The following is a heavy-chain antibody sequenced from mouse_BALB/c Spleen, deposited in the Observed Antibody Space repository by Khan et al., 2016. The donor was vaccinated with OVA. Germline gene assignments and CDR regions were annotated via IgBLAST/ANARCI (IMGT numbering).Heavy chain of an antibody. V-gene: IGHV5-17*02. CDR2: MSSGSSTI. Sequence: EVQRVESGGGLVQPGGSRKLSCAASGFTFSSFGMHWVRQAPKKGLEWVAYMSSGSSTIYYVDTVKGRFTISRDNPKNTLFRQMTSLRSEDTAMYYCVRSGGNFHWYFDVWGAGTSVTVSS. D-gene: IGHD2-1*01. CDR1: GFTFSSFG. CDR3: VRSGGNFHWYFDV. J-gene: IGHJ1*01.